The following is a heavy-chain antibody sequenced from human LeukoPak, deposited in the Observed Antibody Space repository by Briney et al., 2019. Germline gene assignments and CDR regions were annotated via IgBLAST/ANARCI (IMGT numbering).Heavy chain of an antibody. V-gene: IGHV3-23*01. CDR2: ISGSGGGT. D-gene: IGHD6-13*01. CDR3: ARDWVPGYSSSWYRGAYYYYGMDV. Sequence: GGSLRLSCAASGFTFSTYAMSWVRQAAGKGLEWVSLISGSGGGTYYADSVKGRFTISRDNSKNTLYLQLNSLRVEDTAVYYCARDWVPGYSSSWYRGAYYYYGMDVWGQGTTVTVSS. J-gene: IGHJ6*02. CDR1: GFTFSTYA.